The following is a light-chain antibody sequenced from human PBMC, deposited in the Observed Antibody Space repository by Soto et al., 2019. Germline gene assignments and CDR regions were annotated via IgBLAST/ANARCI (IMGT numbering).Light chain of an antibody. CDR1: SSNIGSNT. CDR2: TTN. V-gene: IGLV1-44*01. J-gene: IGLJ3*02. Sequence: QSVLTQPPSASGTPGQRVTISCSGSSSNIGSNTVKWYQQLPGTDPKLLIYTTNQRPSGVPDRFSDSRSGTSASLAISGLQSEDEAYYYCAALDDNLNAWVFGGGTKLTVL. CDR3: AALDDNLNAWV.